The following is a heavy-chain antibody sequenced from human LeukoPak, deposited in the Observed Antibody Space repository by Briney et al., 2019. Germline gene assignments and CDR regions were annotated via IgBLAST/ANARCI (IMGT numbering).Heavy chain of an antibody. CDR1: GGSISSYY. CDR3: ARHLYYSASAFWYIDL. V-gene: IGHV4-59*04. J-gene: IGHJ2*01. D-gene: IGHD3-10*01. Sequence: PSETLSLTCTVSGGSISSYYWSWIRQPPGKGLEWIGSVSQSGNTYYRSSLKSRVTVSIDTSKHEFSLILTSVTAADTAQYYCARHLYYSASAFWYIDLWGRGTLVIVSP. CDR2: VSQSGNT.